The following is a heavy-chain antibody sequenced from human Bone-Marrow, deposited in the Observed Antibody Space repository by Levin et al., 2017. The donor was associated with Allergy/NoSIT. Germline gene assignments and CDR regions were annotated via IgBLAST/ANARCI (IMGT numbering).Heavy chain of an antibody. CDR2: MNPNSGNT. J-gene: IGHJ4*02. CDR3: ARGGDGGYDFDY. D-gene: IGHD5-12*01. V-gene: IGHV1-8*01. CDR1: GYTFTSYD. Sequence: GGSLRLSCKASGYTFTSYDINWVRQATGQGLEWMGWMNPNSGNTGYAQKFQGRVTMTRNTSISTAYMELSSLRSEDTAVYYCARGGDGGYDFDYWGQGTLVTVSS.